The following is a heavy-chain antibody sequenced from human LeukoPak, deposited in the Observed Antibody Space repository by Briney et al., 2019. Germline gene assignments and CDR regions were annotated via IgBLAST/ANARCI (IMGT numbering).Heavy chain of an antibody. CDR3: ARRATSERGYSYGLDY. CDR1: EFTVSSNY. V-gene: IGHV3-66*01. J-gene: IGHJ4*02. CDR2: IYSGGST. D-gene: IGHD5-18*01. Sequence: GGSLRLSCAASEFTVSSNYMSWVRQAPGKGLEWVSVIYSGGSTYYADSVKGRFTISRDNSKNTLYLQMNSLRAEDTAVYYCARRATSERGYSYGLDYWGQGTLVTVSS.